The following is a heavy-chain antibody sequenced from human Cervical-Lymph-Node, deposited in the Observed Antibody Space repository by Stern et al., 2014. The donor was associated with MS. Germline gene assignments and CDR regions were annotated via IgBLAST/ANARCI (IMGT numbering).Heavy chain of an antibody. D-gene: IGHD5-18*01. J-gene: IGHJ4*02. V-gene: IGHV4-61*01. CDR3: ARHSSGGYR. CDR1: GGPVSSGIYY. CDR2: ISYSAST. Sequence: HVQLQESGPGLVKPSETLSLTCTVSGGPVSSGIYYWIWVRQPPGKGLEWLGYISYSASTNYAPSLKRRVTISVDTSKNPFSLKLNSVTAADTAVYYCARHSSGGYRWGQGTLVTVSS.